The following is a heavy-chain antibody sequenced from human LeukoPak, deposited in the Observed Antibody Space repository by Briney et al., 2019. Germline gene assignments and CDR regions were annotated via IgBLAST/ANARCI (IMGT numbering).Heavy chain of an antibody. CDR3: AKDTRYSSGWYGLDY. CDR2: ISWNSGSI. V-gene: IGHV3-9*01. CDR1: GFTFDDYA. D-gene: IGHD6-19*01. Sequence: PGGSLRLSCAASGFTFDDYAMHWVRQAPGKGLEWVSGISWNSGSIGYADSVKGRFTISRDNAKNSLYLQMNSLRAEDTALYYCAKDTRYSSGWYGLDYWGQGTLVTVSS. J-gene: IGHJ4*02.